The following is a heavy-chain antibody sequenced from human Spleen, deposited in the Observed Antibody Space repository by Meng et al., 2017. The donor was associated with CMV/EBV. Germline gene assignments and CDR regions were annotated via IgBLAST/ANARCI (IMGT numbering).Heavy chain of an antibody. D-gene: IGHD2/OR15-2a*01. J-gene: IGHJ4*02. CDR3: ARVRTTGHYYFDY. CDR2: ISYSEST. Sequence: CTVSGESISNYYWSWIRQPPGKGLEWIGYISYSESTNYNPSLKSRVTFSVDTSKSQFSLKLSSVTAADTAVYFCARVRTTGHYYFDYWGQGTLVTVSS. CDR1: GESISNYY. V-gene: IGHV4-59*01.